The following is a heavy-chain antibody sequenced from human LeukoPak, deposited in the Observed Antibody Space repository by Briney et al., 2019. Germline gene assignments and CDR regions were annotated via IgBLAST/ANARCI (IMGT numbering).Heavy chain of an antibody. CDR3: ARALGAAMVSLYYFDY. Sequence: GGSLRLSCAASGFTFSNYAMSWVRQAPGEGLEWVSSINGRGGSTYYADSVKGRFTISRDNAKNSLYLQMNSLRAEDTAVYYCARALGAAMVSLYYFDYWGQGTLVTVSS. CDR2: INGRGGST. J-gene: IGHJ4*02. D-gene: IGHD6-25*01. CDR1: GFTFSNYA. V-gene: IGHV3-23*01.